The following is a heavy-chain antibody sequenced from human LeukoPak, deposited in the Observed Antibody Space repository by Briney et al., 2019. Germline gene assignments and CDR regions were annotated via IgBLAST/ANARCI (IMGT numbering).Heavy chain of an antibody. CDR1: GYTFTGYY. CDR3: ARDGRDTAMVRGDYFDY. J-gene: IGHJ4*02. D-gene: IGHD5-18*01. V-gene: IGHV1-2*02. CDR2: INPNSGGT. Sequence: EASVKVSCKASGYTFTGYYMHWVRQAPGQGLEWMGWINPNSGGTNYAQKFQGRVTMTRDTSISTAYMELSRLRSDDTAVYYCARDGRDTAMVRGDYFDYWGQGTLVTVSS.